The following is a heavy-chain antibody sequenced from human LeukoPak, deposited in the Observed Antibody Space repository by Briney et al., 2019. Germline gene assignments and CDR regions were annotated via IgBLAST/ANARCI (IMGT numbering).Heavy chain of an antibody. D-gene: IGHD2-2*03. CDR1: GFTFSDYY. J-gene: IGHJ3*02. Sequence: PGGSLRLSCAASGFTFSDYYMSWIRQAPGKGLEWVSYISSSGSTIYYADSVKGRFTISRDNAKNSLYLQMNSLRAEDTAVYYCASLDIVVVPAAAYDAFDIWGQGTMVTVSS. CDR3: ASLDIVVVPAAAYDAFDI. CDR2: ISSSGSTI. V-gene: IGHV3-11*01.